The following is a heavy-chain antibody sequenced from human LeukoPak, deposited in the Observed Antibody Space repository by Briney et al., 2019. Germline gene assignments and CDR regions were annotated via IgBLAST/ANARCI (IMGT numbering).Heavy chain of an antibody. Sequence: ASVKVSCKTSGYTFTSYGISWVRQAPGQGLEWMGWISAYNGNTNYAQKLQGRVTMTTDTSTSTAYMELRSLRSDDTAVYYCARVSDDYGDNVGIDYWGQGTLVTVSS. J-gene: IGHJ4*02. CDR2: ISAYNGNT. V-gene: IGHV1-18*01. D-gene: IGHD4-23*01. CDR1: GYTFTSYG. CDR3: ARVSDDYGDNVGIDY.